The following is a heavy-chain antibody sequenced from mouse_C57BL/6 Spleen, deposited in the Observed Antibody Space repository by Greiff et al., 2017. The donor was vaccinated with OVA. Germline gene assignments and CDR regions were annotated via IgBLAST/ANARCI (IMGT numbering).Heavy chain of an antibody. V-gene: IGHV1-54*01. J-gene: IGHJ2*01. CDR2: INPGSGGT. Sequence: QVQLQQSGAELVRPGTSVKVSCTASGYAFTNYLIEWVKQRPGQGLEWIGVINPGSGGTNYNEKFKGKATLTTDKSSSTAYMQLSSLTSEDSSVYCCARESYYSNHYYFDYWGQGTTLTVSS. CDR1: GYAFTNYL. CDR3: ARESYYSNHYYFDY. D-gene: IGHD2-5*01.